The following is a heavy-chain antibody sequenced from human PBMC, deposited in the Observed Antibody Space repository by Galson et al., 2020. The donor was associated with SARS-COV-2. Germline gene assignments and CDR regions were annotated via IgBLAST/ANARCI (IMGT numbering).Heavy chain of an antibody. CDR2: IYTNGAT. D-gene: IGHD2-15*01. V-gene: IGHV3-53*01. CDR1: GLSVSSNY. J-gene: IGHJ4*02. CDR3: ATPACSDGVSLDF. Sequence: GESLKISCAASGLSVSSNYMTWVRRAPGKGLQWVSIIYTNGATNHADSVKGRFSISRDNFQNTLYLQMNSLRVDDTALYYCATPACSDGVSLDFWGQGNIVTGSS.